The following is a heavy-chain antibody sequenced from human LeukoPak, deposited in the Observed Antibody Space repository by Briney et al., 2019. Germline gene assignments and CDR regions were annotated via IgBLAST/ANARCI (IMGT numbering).Heavy chain of an antibody. D-gene: IGHD1-26*01. CDR3: ARGRSYFWFDP. V-gene: IGHV4-59*01. CDR2: IYYSGST. J-gene: IGHJ5*02. CDR1: GGSISSYY. Sequence: SETLSLTCTVSGGSISSYYWNWIRQPPGKGLEWIGYIYYSGSTNYNPSLKSRVTISVDTSKNQFSLKLSSVTAADTAVYFCARGRSYFWFDPWGQGTLVTVSS.